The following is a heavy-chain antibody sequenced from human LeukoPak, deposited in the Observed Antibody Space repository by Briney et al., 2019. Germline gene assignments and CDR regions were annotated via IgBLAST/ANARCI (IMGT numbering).Heavy chain of an antibody. D-gene: IGHD3-10*01. Sequence: GGSLRLSCSASGFTFSSYEMNWVRQAPGKGLEWVSYISSSGSTTYYADSVKGRFTISRDNAKHSLYLQMNSLRAEDTAVYYCTRDLDGSGSYNWFDPWGQGTLVTVAS. J-gene: IGHJ5*02. V-gene: IGHV3-48*03. CDR2: ISSSGSTT. CDR3: TRDLDGSGSYNWFDP. CDR1: GFTFSSYE.